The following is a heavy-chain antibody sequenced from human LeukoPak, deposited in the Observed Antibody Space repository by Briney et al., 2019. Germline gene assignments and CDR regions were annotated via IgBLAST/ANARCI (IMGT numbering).Heavy chain of an antibody. D-gene: IGHD6-19*01. CDR1: GDSVSSNSAA. V-gene: IGHV6-1*01. J-gene: IGHJ4*02. Sequence: SQTLSLTCAISGDSVSSNSAAWNWMRQSPSRGLEWLGRTYYRSKWYNGYAVFVKSRISVNPDTSKNQFSLQLDSVTPEDTAVYYCARSGSGGWIDYWGQGTLVTVSS. CDR3: ARSGSGGWIDY. CDR2: TYYRSKWYN.